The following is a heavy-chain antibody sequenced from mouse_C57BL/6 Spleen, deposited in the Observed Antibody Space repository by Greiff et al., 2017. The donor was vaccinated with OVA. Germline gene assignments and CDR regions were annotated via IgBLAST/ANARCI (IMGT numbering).Heavy chain of an antibody. D-gene: IGHD1-1*01. CDR2: IRNKANGYTT. CDR3: ARYPPLLLQGDYAMDY. J-gene: IGHJ4*01. Sequence: EVQLVESGGGLVQPEGSLSLSCAASGFTFTDYYMSWVRQPPGKALEWLGFIRNKANGYTTEYSASVKGRFTISRDNSKSILYIQMNTLRAEDNSTYYCARYPPLLLQGDYAMDYWGQGTSVTVSS. CDR1: GFTFTDYY. V-gene: IGHV7-3*01.